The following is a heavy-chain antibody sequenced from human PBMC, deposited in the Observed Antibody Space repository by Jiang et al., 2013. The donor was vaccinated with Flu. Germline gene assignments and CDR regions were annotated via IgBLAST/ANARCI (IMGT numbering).Heavy chain of an antibody. D-gene: IGHD1-20*01. CDR1: GDSVSSNSAA. CDR3: ARGLLNWNPDPSNYYYGMDV. CDR2: TYYRSKWYN. Sequence: SQTLSLTCAISGDSVSSNSAAWNWIRQSPSRGLEWLGRTYYRSKWYNDYAVSVKSRITINPDTSKNQFSLQLNSVTPEDTAVYYCARGLLNWNPDPSNYYYGMDVWGQGTTVTVSS. J-gene: IGHJ6*02. V-gene: IGHV6-1*01.